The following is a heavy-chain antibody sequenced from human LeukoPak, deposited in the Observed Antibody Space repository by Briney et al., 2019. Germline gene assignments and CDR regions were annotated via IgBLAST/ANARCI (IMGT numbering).Heavy chain of an antibody. J-gene: IGHJ6*02. D-gene: IGHD6-13*01. CDR2: ISAYNGNT. CDR1: GYTFTSYG. V-gene: IGHV1-18*01. Sequence: ASVKVSCKASGYTFTSYGISWVRQAPGQGLEWMGWISAYNGNTNYAQKLQGRVTMTTDTSTSTAYMELRSLRSDDTAVYYCARLPWYSSSWYNSIGYYGMDVWGQGTTVTVSS. CDR3: ARLPWYSSSWYNSIGYYGMDV.